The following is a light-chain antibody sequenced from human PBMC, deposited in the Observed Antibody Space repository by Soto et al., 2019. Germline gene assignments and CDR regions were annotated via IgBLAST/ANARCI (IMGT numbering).Light chain of an antibody. CDR1: QSLLHSNGYNY. J-gene: IGKJ2*01. Sequence: DIVLTQSPLSLPVTPGEPASISCRSSQSLLHSNGYNYLSGYLQKPGQSPQLLIYLGSNRASGVPERFSGSESGTDFTLKISRVEAEDVGTYYCMQALQTPPYTFGQGSKLEIK. CDR2: LGS. CDR3: MQALQTPPYT. V-gene: IGKV2-28*01.